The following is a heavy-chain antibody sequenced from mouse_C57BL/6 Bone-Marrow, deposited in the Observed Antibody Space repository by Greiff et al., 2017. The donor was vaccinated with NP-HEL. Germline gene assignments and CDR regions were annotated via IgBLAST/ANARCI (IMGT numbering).Heavy chain of an antibody. Sequence: VQLQQSGAELARPGASVKLSCTASGYTFTSYGISWVQQRTGQGLEWIGEIYPRSGNTYYTDKFKGKFTLTADKSSSTAYMELRSLTSEDSAVYCCARDYGSSSFDYWGQGTLVTVSA. D-gene: IGHD1-1*01. CDR1: GYTFTSYG. J-gene: IGHJ3*01. CDR2: IYPRSGNT. CDR3: ARDYGSSSFDY. V-gene: IGHV1-81*01.